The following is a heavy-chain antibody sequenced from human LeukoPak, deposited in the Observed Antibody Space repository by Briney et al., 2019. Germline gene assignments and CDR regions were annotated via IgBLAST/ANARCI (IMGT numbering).Heavy chain of an antibody. Sequence: GGSLRLSCAASGFTFSSYAMHWVRQAPGKGLERVAVISHDGSNKYYADSVKCRFTISRDNSKNTLYLQMNSLRAEDTAVYYCARDKHIVVVTAIVDYGGQGTLVTVSS. CDR2: ISHDGSNK. D-gene: IGHD2-21*02. CDR3: ARDKHIVVVTAIVDY. V-gene: IGHV3-30*01. J-gene: IGHJ4*02. CDR1: GFTFSSYA.